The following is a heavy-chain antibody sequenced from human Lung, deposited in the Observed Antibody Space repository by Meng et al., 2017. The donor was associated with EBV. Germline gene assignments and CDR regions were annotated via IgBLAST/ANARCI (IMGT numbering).Heavy chain of an antibody. V-gene: IGHV3-21*02. D-gene: IGHD1-7*01. CDR2: ISSGNSYI. J-gene: IGHJ5*02. CDR3: ARLTGTGWFDP. CDR1: GFIFSDYN. Sequence: EVQLVESGGGLVKPGESLRLSCVASGFIFSDYNMNWLRQAPGKGLECVSSISSGNSYIYYADSVKGRFSISRDNAKNSLSLQMNSLRADDTAVYYCARLTGTGWFDPWGQGTLVTVSS.